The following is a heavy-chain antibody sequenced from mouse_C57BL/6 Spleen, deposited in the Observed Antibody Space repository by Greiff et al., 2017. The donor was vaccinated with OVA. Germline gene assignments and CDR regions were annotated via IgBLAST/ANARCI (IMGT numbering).Heavy chain of an antibody. D-gene: IGHD2-5*01. V-gene: IGHV3-6*01. CDR3: ARYSNYFDY. Sequence: EVKLQESGPGLVKPSQSLSLTCSVTGYSITSGYYWNWIRQFPGNKLEWMGYISYDGSNNYNPSLKNRISITRDTSKNQFFLKLNSVTTEDTATYYCARYSNYFDYWGQGTTLTVSS. J-gene: IGHJ2*01. CDR1: GYSITSGYY. CDR2: ISYDGSN.